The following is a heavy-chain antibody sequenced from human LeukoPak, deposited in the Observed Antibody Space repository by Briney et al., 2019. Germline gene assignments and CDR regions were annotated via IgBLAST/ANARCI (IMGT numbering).Heavy chain of an antibody. Sequence: GGSLRLSCAASGFNISIYSMNWVRQAPGKGLEWISYISGSSRTIYYADSVRGRFTISRDNAKNSLYLQMSSLRADDTALYHRARIPGKCSAEFHSWGQGTRVTVSS. D-gene: IGHD2-2*01. CDR1: GFNISIYS. J-gene: IGHJ4*02. CDR3: ARIPGKCSAEFHS. V-gene: IGHV3-48*04. CDR2: ISGSSRTI.